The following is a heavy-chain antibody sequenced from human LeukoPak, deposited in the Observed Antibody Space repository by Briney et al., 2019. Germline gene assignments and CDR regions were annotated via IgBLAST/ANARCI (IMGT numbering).Heavy chain of an antibody. V-gene: IGHV4-39*01. J-gene: IGHJ6*03. CDR1: GGSISCTSYY. Sequence: SETLSLTCTVSGGSISCTSYYWGWIRQPPGKGLEWIGSIFCSGNTYYNPSLKSRVTISVDTSKKQFSLNLSSVTAADTAVYYCARVGCSSTSCYPADYYYYYYTDVWGKGTTVTVSS. CDR3: ARVGCSSTSCYPADYYYYYYTDV. D-gene: IGHD2-2*01. CDR2: IFCSGNT.